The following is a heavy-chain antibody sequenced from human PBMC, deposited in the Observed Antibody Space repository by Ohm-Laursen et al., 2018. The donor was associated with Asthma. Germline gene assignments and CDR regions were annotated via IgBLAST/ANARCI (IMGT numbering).Heavy chain of an antibody. V-gene: IGHV4-59*02. CDR2: ILFRGGA. Sequence: SETLSLTCAVPGASVGDSDWSWVRQPPGREVEFIAYILFRGGANYNPSLKSRVTLSTDTSKNQVSLRLSSVSAADTALYFCTKLDWVQSMFDSWGPGTLVTVSS. CDR1: GASVGDSD. CDR3: TKLDWVQSMFDS. J-gene: IGHJ4*02. D-gene: IGHD3-9*01.